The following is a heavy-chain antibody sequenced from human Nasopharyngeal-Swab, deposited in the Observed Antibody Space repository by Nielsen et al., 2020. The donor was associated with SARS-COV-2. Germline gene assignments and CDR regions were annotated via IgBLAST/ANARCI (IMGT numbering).Heavy chain of an antibody. CDR1: GYTFTSYG. V-gene: IGHV1-18*01. D-gene: IGHD3-9*01. J-gene: IGHJ6*02. CDR2: ISAYNGNT. CDR3: AGYDILTSSMDV. Sequence: ASVKVSCKASGYTFTSYGISWVRQAPGQGLEWMGWISAYNGNTNYAQKLQGRVTMTTDTSTSTAYMELRSLRSDDTAVYYCAGYDILTSSMDVWGQGTTVTVSS.